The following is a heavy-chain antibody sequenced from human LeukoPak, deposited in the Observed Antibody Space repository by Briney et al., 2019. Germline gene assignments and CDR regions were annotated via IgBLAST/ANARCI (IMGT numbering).Heavy chain of an antibody. CDR3: GRDPKLGIRGYTYGYIDF. J-gene: IGHJ4*02. CDR2: INTNTGDP. D-gene: IGHD5-18*01. Sequence: ASVRVSCKTSGYTFTTYAISWVRQAPGQGLEWMGWINTNTGDPTYAQGFFTGRYVFSLDTSVNTAYLQITGLKADDTAVYYCGRDPKLGIRGYTYGYIDFWGQGTLVTVAS. CDR1: GYTFTTYA. V-gene: IGHV7-4-1*02.